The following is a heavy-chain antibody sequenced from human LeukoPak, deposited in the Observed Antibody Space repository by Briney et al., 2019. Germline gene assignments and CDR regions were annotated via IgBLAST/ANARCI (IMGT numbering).Heavy chain of an antibody. V-gene: IGHV3-21*01. CDR1: GFTFSNYW. D-gene: IGHD5-24*01. CDR3: ARGEEKATITALDS. CDR2: ISSSSSYI. Sequence: GGSLRLSCVASGFTFSNYWMNWVRQAPGKGLEWVSAISSSSSYIYYADSIKGRFTISRDNAENSLYLQMNSLRAVDTAVYFCARGEEKATITALDSWGQGTLVTVSS. J-gene: IGHJ4*02.